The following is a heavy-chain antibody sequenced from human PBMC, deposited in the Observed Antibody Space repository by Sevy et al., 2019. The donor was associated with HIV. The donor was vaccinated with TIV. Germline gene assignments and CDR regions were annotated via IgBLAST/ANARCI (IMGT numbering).Heavy chain of an antibody. CDR1: GFTFSSYW. Sequence: GGSLRLSCAASGFTFSSYWMSWVRQAPGKGLEWVANIKQDGSEKYYVDSVKGRFTISRDNAKNSLYLQMNSLRAEDTAVYYCARVADIVVVRAAAGAFDIWGQGTMVTVSS. V-gene: IGHV3-7*01. D-gene: IGHD2-2*01. CDR2: IKQDGSEK. CDR3: ARVADIVVVRAAAGAFDI. J-gene: IGHJ3*02.